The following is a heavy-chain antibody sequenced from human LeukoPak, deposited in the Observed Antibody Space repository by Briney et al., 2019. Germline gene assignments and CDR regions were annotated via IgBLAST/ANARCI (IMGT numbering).Heavy chain of an antibody. Sequence: SETLSLTCSVSGGSISSSRYYWGWIRQPPGKGLEWIGSIYYSGSTYYNPSLKSRVTISVDTSKNQFSLKLSSVTAADTAVYYCARVGVPAAHPAKIDYWGQGTLVTVSS. J-gene: IGHJ4*02. CDR2: IYYSGST. V-gene: IGHV4-39*07. CDR3: ARVGVPAAHPAKIDY. D-gene: IGHD2-2*01. CDR1: GGSISSSRYY.